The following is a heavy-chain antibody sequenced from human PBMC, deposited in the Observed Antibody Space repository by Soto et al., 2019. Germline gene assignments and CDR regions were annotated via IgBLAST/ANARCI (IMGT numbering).Heavy chain of an antibody. V-gene: IGHV1-8*02. CDR2: VNPSSGNT. CDR1: GYTFTTYD. D-gene: IGHD1-20*01. CDR3: ARSSMYIWNDH. Sequence: QVQLVQPGAEVKRPGASVKVSCEASGYTFTTYDINWVRQASGQVLEWMGCVNPSSGNTVYAQKFHGRVTMTRDTSISTAYMELSSLKSDDTAIYYCARSSMYIWNDHWGQGTLVSVSS. J-gene: IGHJ5*02.